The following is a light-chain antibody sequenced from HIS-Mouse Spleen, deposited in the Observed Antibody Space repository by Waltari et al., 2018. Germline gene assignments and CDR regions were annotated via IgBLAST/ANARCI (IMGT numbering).Light chain of an antibody. CDR1: SSDVGGYNY. J-gene: IGLJ1*01. CDR3: SSYTSSSTPYV. V-gene: IGLV2-14*01. CDR2: EVS. Sequence: QSALTQPASVSGSPGQSITISCTETSSDVGGYNYVSWYQQHPGKAPKLMIYEVSNRPSGVSNRFSGSNSGNTASLTISGLQAEDEADYYCSSYTSSSTPYVFGTGTKVTVL.